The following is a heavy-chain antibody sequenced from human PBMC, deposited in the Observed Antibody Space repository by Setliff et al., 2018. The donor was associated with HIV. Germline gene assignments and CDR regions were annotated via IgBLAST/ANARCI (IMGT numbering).Heavy chain of an antibody. CDR2: ISGSGAST. V-gene: IGHV3-23*01. CDR1: GFTFNTYA. CDR3: AKDGISGGAYPPYYFDY. D-gene: IGHD2-15*01. Sequence: PGGSLRLSCAASGFTFNTYAMSWVRQAPGKGLEWVSVISGSGASTFYADSVKGRFTIARDNSKNTLYLQTNGLRVEDTAVYYCAKDGISGGAYPPYYFDYWGHGTLVTVSS. J-gene: IGHJ4*01.